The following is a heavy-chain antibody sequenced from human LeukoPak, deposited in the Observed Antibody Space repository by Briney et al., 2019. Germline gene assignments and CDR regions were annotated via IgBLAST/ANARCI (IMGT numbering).Heavy chain of an antibody. CDR3: ARDDCGDTCYPGGY. CDR1: GYTFTTYD. V-gene: IGHV1-18*01. J-gene: IGHJ4*02. D-gene: IGHD2-2*01. CDR2: ISTYNTNS. Sequence: ASVKVSCKASGYTFTTYDISWVRQAPGQGLEWMGWISTYNTNSNYAQNFQDRVTITRDTSANTAYMELSSLTSEDTALYYCARDDCGDTCYPGGYWGQGTLVTVSS.